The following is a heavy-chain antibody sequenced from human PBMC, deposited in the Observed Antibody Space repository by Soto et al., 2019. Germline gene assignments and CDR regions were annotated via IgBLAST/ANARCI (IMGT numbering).Heavy chain of an antibody. CDR1: GGSFSGYY. V-gene: IGHV4-34*01. J-gene: IGHJ6*04. CDR2: INHSGST. D-gene: IGHD3-22*01. CDR3: ARENYDSSGYYEEYYYYYYGMDV. Sequence: PSETLSLTCAVYGGSFSGYYWSWIRQPPGKGLEWIGEINHSGSTNYNPSLKSQVTISVDTSKNQFSLKLSSVTAADTAVYYCARENYDSSGYYEEYYYYYYGMDVWGKGTTVTVSS.